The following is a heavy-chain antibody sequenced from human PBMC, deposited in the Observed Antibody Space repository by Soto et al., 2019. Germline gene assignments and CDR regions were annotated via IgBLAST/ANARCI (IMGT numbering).Heavy chain of an antibody. CDR3: ARDSKRGYSGYDKLDY. CDR1: GGSVSSGSYY. V-gene: IGHV4-61*01. J-gene: IGHJ4*02. D-gene: IGHD5-12*01. CDR2: IDYSGST. Sequence: TSETLSLTCTVSGGSVSSGSYYWSWIRQPPGKGLEWIGYIDYSGSTNYNPSLKSRVTISVDTSKNQFSLKLSSVTAADTAVYYCARDSKRGYSGYDKLDYWGQGTLVTVSS.